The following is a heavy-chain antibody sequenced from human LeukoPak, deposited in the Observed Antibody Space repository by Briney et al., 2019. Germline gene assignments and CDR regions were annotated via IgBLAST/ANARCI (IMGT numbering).Heavy chain of an antibody. CDR3: ARGIMITFGGVIAPAPRYFDY. Sequence: SVKVSCKASGGTFSSYAISWVRQAPGQGLEWMGGIIPIFGTANYAQKFQGRVTITADESTSTAYMELSSLRSEDTAVYYCARGIMITFGGVIAPAPRYFDYWGQGTLVTVSS. D-gene: IGHD3-16*02. V-gene: IGHV1-69*13. CDR2: IIPIFGTA. J-gene: IGHJ4*02. CDR1: GGTFSSYA.